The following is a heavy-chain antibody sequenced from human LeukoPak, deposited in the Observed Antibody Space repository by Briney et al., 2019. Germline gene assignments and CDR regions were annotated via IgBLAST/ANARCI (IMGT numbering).Heavy chain of an antibody. CDR1: GGTFSSYA. CDR2: IIPTFGTA. V-gene: IGHV1-69*13. Sequence: SVKVSCKASGGTFSSYAISWVRQAPGQGLEWMGGIIPTFGTANYAQKFQGRVTITADESTSTAYMELSSLRSEDTAVYYCARGVRTYCSGGSCYSDSDYWGQGTLVTVSS. CDR3: ARGVRTYCSGGSCYSDSDY. J-gene: IGHJ4*02. D-gene: IGHD2-15*01.